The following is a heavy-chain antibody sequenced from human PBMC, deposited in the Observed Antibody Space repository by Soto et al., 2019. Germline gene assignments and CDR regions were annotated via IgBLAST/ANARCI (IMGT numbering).Heavy chain of an antibody. V-gene: IGHV4-39*01. Sequence: QLQLQESGPGLVKPSETLSLTCTVSGGSISSSSYYWGWIRQPPGKGLEWIGSIYYSGSTYYNPSLKSRVTISVDTSKNQFSLKLSSVTAADTAVYYCARHSSGWYGGYWGQGTLVTVSS. J-gene: IGHJ4*02. CDR3: ARHSSGWYGGY. CDR2: IYYSGST. CDR1: GGSISSSSYY. D-gene: IGHD6-19*01.